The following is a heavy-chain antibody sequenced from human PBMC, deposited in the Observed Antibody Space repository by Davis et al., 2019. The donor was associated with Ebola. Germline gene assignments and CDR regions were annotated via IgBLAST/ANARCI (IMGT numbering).Heavy chain of an antibody. CDR3: ASCPYYYYGMDV. CDR2: MNPNSGNT. J-gene: IGHJ6*02. CDR1: GYTFTSYD. V-gene: IGHV1-8*01. Sequence: AASVKVSCKASGYTFTSYDINWVRQATGQGLEWMGWMNPNSGNTGYAQKFRGRVTMTEDTSTDTAYMELSSLRSEDTAVYYCASCPYYYYGMDVWGQRTTVTVSS.